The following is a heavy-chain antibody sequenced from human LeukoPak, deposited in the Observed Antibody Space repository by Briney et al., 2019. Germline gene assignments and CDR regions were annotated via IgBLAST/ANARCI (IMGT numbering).Heavy chain of an antibody. CDR2: IYPGDSDT. Sequence: GESLKISCKGSGYSFTSYWIGWVRQMPGKGLEWMGIIYPGDSDTRYSPSFQGQVTISADKSISTAYLQWSSLKASDTAMYYCARRVYDFWSGYEDFDYWGQGTLVTVSS. D-gene: IGHD3-3*01. J-gene: IGHJ4*02. CDR3: ARRVYDFWSGYEDFDY. V-gene: IGHV5-51*01. CDR1: GYSFTSYW.